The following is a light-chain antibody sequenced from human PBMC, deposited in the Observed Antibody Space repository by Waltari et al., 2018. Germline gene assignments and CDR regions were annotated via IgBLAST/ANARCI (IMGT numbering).Light chain of an antibody. CDR1: QSVSRH. Sequence: EIVLTQSPATLSLSPGESVTLSCRASQSVSRHLACYQQRPGQAPRLLIYDASNRAPGIPARFSGSGSGTDFTLTIRSLEPEDFAVYYCQQRSTWPSLTFGGGTKVGIK. J-gene: IGKJ4*01. CDR3: QQRSTWPSLT. CDR2: DAS. V-gene: IGKV3-11*01.